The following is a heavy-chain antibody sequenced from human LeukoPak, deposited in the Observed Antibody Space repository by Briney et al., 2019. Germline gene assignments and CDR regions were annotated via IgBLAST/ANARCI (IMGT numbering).Heavy chain of an antibody. CDR2: IYYSGST. Sequence: SETLSLTCTVSGGSVSSGSYYWSWIRQPPGKGLEWIGYIYYSGSTNYNPSLKSRVTISVDTSKNQFSLKLSSVTAADTAVYYCARGAFNPFDYWGQGTLVTVSS. V-gene: IGHV4-61*01. CDR1: GGSVSSGSYY. J-gene: IGHJ4*02. CDR3: ARGAFNPFDY.